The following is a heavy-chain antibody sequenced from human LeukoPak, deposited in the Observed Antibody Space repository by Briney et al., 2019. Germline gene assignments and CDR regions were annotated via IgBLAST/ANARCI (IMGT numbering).Heavy chain of an antibody. Sequence: PSETLSLTCAVYGGSFSGYYWSWIRQPPGKGLEWIGEINHSGSTNYNPSLKSRVTISVDTSKNQFSLKLSSVTAADTAVYYCARVIRRWLQFKDPPDYWGQGTLVTVSS. V-gene: IGHV4-34*01. D-gene: IGHD5-24*01. CDR3: ARVIRRWLQFKDPPDY. CDR1: GGSFSGYY. CDR2: INHSGST. J-gene: IGHJ4*02.